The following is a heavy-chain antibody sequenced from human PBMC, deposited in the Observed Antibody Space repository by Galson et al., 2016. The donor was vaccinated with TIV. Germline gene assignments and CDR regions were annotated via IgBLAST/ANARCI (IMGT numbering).Heavy chain of an antibody. Sequence: SETLSLTCAVYGGSLRGHYWSWIRQPPGKGPEWIGEISHSGSTNQNPSVESRVSMSVDTSKHEFSLWLRSVTAADTAVYYCARGGVGRHSISCYATWGQGVLVTVSP. CDR1: GGSLRGHY. CDR3: ARGGVGRHSISCYAT. CDR2: ISHSGST. D-gene: IGHD2-2*01. J-gene: IGHJ5*02. V-gene: IGHV4-34*01.